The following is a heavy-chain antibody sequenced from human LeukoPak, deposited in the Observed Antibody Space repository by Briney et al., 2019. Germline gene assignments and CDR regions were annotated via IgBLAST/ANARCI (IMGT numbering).Heavy chain of an antibody. Sequence: GGSLRLSCSASGFTFSSYAMHWVRQAPGKGLEYVSAISSNGGSTYYADSVKGRFTISRDNSKNTLYLQMNSLRAEDTAVYYCARDQRGRTGSIMMAVLITGFDYWGQGTLVTVSS. CDR1: GFTFSSYA. CDR3: ARDQRGRTGSIMMAVLITGFDY. J-gene: IGHJ4*02. CDR2: ISSNGGST. D-gene: IGHD3-22*01. V-gene: IGHV3-64*04.